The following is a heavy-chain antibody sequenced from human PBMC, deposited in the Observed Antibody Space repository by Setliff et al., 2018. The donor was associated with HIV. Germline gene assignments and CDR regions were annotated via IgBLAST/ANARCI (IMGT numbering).Heavy chain of an antibody. V-gene: IGHV4-39*01. J-gene: IGHJ4*02. CDR2: LYHSGTT. CDR1: GGSISSSSSY. Sequence: SETLSLTCIVSGGSISSSSSYWGWIRQPPGKGLEWIGSLYHSGTTYYKPSLKSRVTISVDTSKNQFSLKLSSVTAADTAVYYCASCHVGYAYDFNYWGQGALVTVSS. CDR3: ASCHVGYAYDFNY. D-gene: IGHD3-16*01.